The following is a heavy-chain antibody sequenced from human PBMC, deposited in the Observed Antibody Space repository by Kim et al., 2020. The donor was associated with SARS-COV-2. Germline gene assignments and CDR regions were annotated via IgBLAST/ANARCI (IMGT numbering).Heavy chain of an antibody. D-gene: IGHD6-13*01. Sequence: SETLSLTCAVYGGSFSGYYWSWIRQPPGKGLEWIGEINHSGSTNSNPSLKSRVTISVDTSKNQFSLKLSSVTAADTAVYYCARGPGYSSSWYGARNWFDPWGQRTLVTVSS. CDR1: GGSFSGYY. V-gene: IGHV4-34*01. J-gene: IGHJ5*02. CDR3: ARGPGYSSSWYGARNWFDP. CDR2: INHSGST.